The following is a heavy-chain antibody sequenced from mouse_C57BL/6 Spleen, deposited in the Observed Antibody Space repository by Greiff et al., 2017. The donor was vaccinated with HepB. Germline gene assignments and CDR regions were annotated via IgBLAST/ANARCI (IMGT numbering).Heavy chain of an antibody. CDR2: IYPGDGDT. J-gene: IGHJ2*01. CDR1: GYAFSSYW. Sequence: QVQLQQSGAELVKPGASVKISCKASGYAFSSYWMNWVKQRPGKGLEWIGQIYPGDGDTNYNGKFKGKATLTADKSSSTAYMQLSSLTSEDSAVYFCARGEEGYYFDYWGQGTTLTVSS. CDR3: ARGEEGYYFDY. V-gene: IGHV1-80*01.